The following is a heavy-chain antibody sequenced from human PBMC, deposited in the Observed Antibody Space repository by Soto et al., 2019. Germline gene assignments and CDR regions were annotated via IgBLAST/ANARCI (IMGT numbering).Heavy chain of an antibody. Sequence: GASVKVSCKASGGTFSSYAISWVRQAPGQGLEWMGGIIPIFGTANYAQKFQGRVTITADKSTSTAYMELSSLRSEDTAVYYCARDSAWIQLGLGANYYYYGMDVWGQGTTVTLSS. D-gene: IGHD5-18*01. CDR1: GGTFSSYA. V-gene: IGHV1-69*06. CDR2: IIPIFGTA. J-gene: IGHJ6*02. CDR3: ARDSAWIQLGLGANYYYYGMDV.